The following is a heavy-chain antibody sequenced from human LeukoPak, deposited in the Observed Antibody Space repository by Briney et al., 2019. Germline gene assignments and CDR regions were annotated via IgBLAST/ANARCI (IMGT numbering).Heavy chain of an antibody. D-gene: IGHD1-1*01. CDR2: ISYDGSNK. CDR1: GFTFSSYG. Sequence: GRSLRLSCAASGFTFSSYGMHWVRQAPGKGLEWVAVISYDGSNKYYADSVKGRFTTSRDNSKNTLYLQMNSLRAEDTAVYYCAKFPTLENYFDYWGQGTLVTVSS. J-gene: IGHJ4*02. V-gene: IGHV3-30*18. CDR3: AKFPTLENYFDY.